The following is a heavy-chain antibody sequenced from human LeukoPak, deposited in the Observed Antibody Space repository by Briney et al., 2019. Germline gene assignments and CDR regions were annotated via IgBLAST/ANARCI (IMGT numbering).Heavy chain of an antibody. Sequence: SVKVSCKASGGTFSSYAISWVQQAPGQGLEWMGRIIPILGIANYAQKFQGRVTITADKSTSTAYMELSSLRSEDTAVYYCAREGIAVSYGMDVWGQGTTVTVSS. J-gene: IGHJ6*02. V-gene: IGHV1-69*04. CDR3: AREGIAVSYGMDV. D-gene: IGHD6-19*01. CDR2: IIPILGIA. CDR1: GGTFSSYA.